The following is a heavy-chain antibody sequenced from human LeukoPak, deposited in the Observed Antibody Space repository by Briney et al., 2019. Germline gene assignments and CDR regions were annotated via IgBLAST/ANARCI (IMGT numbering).Heavy chain of an antibody. V-gene: IGHV4-59*01. CDR2: IHYTGTT. D-gene: IGHD4-23*01. CDR3: ARASVVTPFDI. Sequence: SETLSLTCTVSSASISSNYWTWIRQPPGKRLEWIGYIHYTGTTNYNPSLKSRVTISVDTSKNQFSLKLSSVTAADTAVYYCARASVVTPFDIWGQGTMVTVSS. J-gene: IGHJ3*02. CDR1: SASISSNY.